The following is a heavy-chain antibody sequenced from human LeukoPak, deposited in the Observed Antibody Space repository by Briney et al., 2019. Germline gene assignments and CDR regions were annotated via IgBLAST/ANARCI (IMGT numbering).Heavy chain of an antibody. V-gene: IGHV3-43*01. J-gene: IGHJ6*02. D-gene: IGHD1-7*01. CDR3: AKDIDVRERNYVAYNYGMDV. CDR2: INWDGTTT. CDR1: GFTFDDYS. Sequence: GGSLRLFCAASGFTFDDYSMHWVRQAPGKGLEWVSLINWDGTTTYYADSVKGRFTISRDNSKNSLSLEMNSLRIEDTALYFCAKDIDVRERNYVAYNYGMDVWGQGTTVTVSS.